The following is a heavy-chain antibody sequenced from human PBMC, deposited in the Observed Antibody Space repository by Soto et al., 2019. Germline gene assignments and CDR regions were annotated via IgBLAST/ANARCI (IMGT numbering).Heavy chain of an antibody. D-gene: IGHD4-17*01. J-gene: IGHJ6*02. Sequence: QVQLVQSGAEVKKPGSSVKVSCKASGGSLSTYGISWVRQAPGQGLEWMGAIIPVFGTPNYAQKFQDRVTITPDESTTTVYMEVRSLTSEDPAVYYCARGDATNIVVTTYDGMDVWGQGITVTVSS. CDR1: GGSLSTYG. CDR2: IIPVFGTP. V-gene: IGHV1-69*05. CDR3: ARGDATNIVVTTYDGMDV.